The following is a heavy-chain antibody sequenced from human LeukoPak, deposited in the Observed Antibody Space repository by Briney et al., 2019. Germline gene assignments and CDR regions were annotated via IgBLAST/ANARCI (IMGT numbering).Heavy chain of an antibody. CDR2: ISGSGGST. V-gene: IGHV3-23*01. CDR1: GFSFSSYW. CDR3: AKEYYYDSSGYFDY. D-gene: IGHD3-22*01. Sequence: GGSLRLSCAASGFSFSSYWMNWVRQVPGKGLEWVSAISGSGGSTYYADSVKGRFTISRDNSKNTLYLQMNSLRAEDTAVYYCAKEYYYDSSGYFDYWGQGTLVTVSS. J-gene: IGHJ4*02.